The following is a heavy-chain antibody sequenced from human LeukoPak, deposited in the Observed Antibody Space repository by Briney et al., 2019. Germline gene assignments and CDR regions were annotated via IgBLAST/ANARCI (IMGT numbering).Heavy chain of an antibody. Sequence: GGSLRLSCAASGFTFSSYGMHWVRQAPGKGLEWVAFIRYDGSNKYYADSVKGRFTISRDNSKNTLYLQMNSLRAEDTAVYYCPKEPASQYSFDYWGQGPLVTVSS. CDR2: IRYDGSNK. CDR1: GFTFSSYG. J-gene: IGHJ4*02. CDR3: PKEPASQYSFDY. V-gene: IGHV3-30*02.